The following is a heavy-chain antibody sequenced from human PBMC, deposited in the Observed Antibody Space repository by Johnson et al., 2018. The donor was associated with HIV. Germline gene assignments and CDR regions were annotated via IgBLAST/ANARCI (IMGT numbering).Heavy chain of an antibody. V-gene: IGHV3-30-3*01. CDR3: RRDTVYGESAFET. J-gene: IGHJ3*02. CDR1: GFTFRSYA. D-gene: IGHD4-17*01. CDR2: ISYAGSNK. Sequence: QVQVVESGGGVVQPGRSLRLSCAASGFTFRSYAMHWVRQAPGKGLEWVAVISYAGSNKYYADSVKGRFTISRDNSKNTLYLQMKSLRAEDTAVYYGRRDTVYGESAFETWGQGTMVTVS.